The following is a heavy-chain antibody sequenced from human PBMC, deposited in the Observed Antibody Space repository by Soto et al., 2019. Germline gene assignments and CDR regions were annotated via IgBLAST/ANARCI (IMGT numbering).Heavy chain of an antibody. Sequence: TLSLTCAVSVGSISFGGYSWGWIRQPPGKGLEWIGYIYHSGSTYYNPSLKSRVTISVDRSKNQFSLKLSSVTAADTAVYYCASGLVTTLHYWGQGTLVTVS. V-gene: IGHV4-30-2*01. D-gene: IGHD4-17*01. J-gene: IGHJ4*02. CDR1: VGSISFGGYS. CDR3: ASGLVTTLHY. CDR2: IYHSGST.